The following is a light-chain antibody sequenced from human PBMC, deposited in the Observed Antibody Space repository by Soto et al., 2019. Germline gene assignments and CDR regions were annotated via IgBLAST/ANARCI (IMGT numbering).Light chain of an antibody. CDR1: QDIGSS. CDR2: DSF. J-gene: IGKJ3*01. Sequence: ETVLTQPPGTLSLSPGERATLSCRASQDIGSSLAWYQQNPGQAPRLLMYDSFTRETGIPDRFSGSGSGTDFTLTISRLEPEDFAMYFCQQYGRSPFSFGPGTKVDSK. CDR3: QQYGRSPFS. V-gene: IGKV3-20*01.